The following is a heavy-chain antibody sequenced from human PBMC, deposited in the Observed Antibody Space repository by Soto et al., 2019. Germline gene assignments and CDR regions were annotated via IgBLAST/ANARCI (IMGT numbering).Heavy chain of an antibody. CDR1: GYTFTSYG. V-gene: IGHV1-18*01. J-gene: IGHJ4*02. CDR2: ISAYNGNT. Sequence: QVQLVQSGAEVKKPGASVKVSCKASGYTFTSYGISWVRQAPGQGLEWMGWISAYNGNTNYAQKLQGRVTMTTDTATSTAYMELRSLRSDDTAVYYCARDLSYDYVNPHPENTPNFDYWGQGTLVTVSS. CDR3: ARDLSYDYVNPHPENTPNFDY. D-gene: IGHD3-16*01.